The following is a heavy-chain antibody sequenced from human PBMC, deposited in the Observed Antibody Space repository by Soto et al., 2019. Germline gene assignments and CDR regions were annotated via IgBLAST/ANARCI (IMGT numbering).Heavy chain of an antibody. CDR2: MNPNSGNT. CDR1: GYTFPSYY. V-gene: IGHV1-8*01. Sequence: ASVKVSCKASGYTFPSYYIIWGGQATGQGREGMGWMNPNSGNTGYAQKFQGRVTMTRNTSISTAYMELSSLRSEDTAVYYCARGSWEPPFYYYYGMDVWGQGTTVTVSS. D-gene: IGHD1-26*01. CDR3: ARGSWEPPFYYYYGMDV. J-gene: IGHJ6*02.